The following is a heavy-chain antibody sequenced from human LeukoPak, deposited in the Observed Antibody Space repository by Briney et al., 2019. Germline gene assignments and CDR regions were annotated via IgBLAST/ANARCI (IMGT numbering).Heavy chain of an antibody. CDR2: IYSGGST. J-gene: IGHJ4*02. D-gene: IGHD4-17*01. Sequence: SGGSLRLSCAASGFTVSSNYMSWVRQAPGKGLEWVSVIYSGGSTYYADSVKGRFTISRDNSKSTLYLQMNSLRAEDTAVYYCARGDGGYGDYLLRYWGQGTLVTVSS. CDR1: GFTVSSNY. CDR3: ARGDGGYGDYLLRY. V-gene: IGHV3-53*01.